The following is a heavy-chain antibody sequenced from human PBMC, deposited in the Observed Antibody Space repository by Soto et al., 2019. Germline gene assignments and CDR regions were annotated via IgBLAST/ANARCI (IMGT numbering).Heavy chain of an antibody. CDR2: IYHSGST. CDR3: AKRSLRRLRFVETH. V-gene: IGHV4-4*02. D-gene: IGHD3-3*01. Sequence: SETLSLTCAVSGDSFSNTNWWSWVRQPPGKGLEWIGEIYHSGSTNYNPSLRSRVTISLDKSKNQFSLNLTSVTAADTAFYYCAKRSLRRLRFVETHWGQGTLVTVSS. CDR1: GDSFSNTNW. J-gene: IGHJ4*02.